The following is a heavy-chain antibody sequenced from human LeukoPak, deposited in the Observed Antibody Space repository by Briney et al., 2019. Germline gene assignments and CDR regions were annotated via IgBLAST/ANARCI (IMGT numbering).Heavy chain of an antibody. D-gene: IGHD6-19*01. CDR3: AGGYGGSSGWYNYYYYYYMDV. CDR1: GFTFSTYS. Sequence: KPGGSLRLSCAASGFTFSTYSMNWVRQAPGKGLEWVSSISSSSSYIYYADSVKGRFTISRDNAKNSLYLQMNSLRAEDTAVYYCAGGYGGSSGWYNYYYYYYMDVWGKGTTVTVSS. CDR2: ISSSSSYI. V-gene: IGHV3-21*01. J-gene: IGHJ6*03.